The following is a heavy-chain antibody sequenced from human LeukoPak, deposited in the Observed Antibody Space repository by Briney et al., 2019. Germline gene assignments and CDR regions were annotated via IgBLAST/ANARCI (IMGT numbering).Heavy chain of an antibody. CDR1: GYTFTGYY. Sequence: KPGESLKTSCKGSGYTFTGYYMHWVRQAPGQGLEWMGWINPNSGGTNYAQKFQGRVTMTRDTSISTAYMELSRLRSDDTAVYYCARGASDRIAVAGTDYWGQGTLVTVSS. CDR2: INPNSGGT. CDR3: ARGASDRIAVAGTDY. D-gene: IGHD6-19*01. V-gene: IGHV1-2*02. J-gene: IGHJ4*02.